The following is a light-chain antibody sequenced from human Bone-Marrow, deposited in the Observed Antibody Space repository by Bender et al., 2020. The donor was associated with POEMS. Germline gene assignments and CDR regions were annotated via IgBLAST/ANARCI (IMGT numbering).Light chain of an antibody. CDR2: GNN. Sequence: QSVLTQPPSASGTPGQRVTISCSGSSSNIGSNTVNWYQHIPGTAPKLLIYGNNQRPSGVPDRFSGSKSGTSASLAISGLQSDDEADFYCSAWDDSLSGPVFGGGTKLTVL. V-gene: IGLV1-44*01. J-gene: IGLJ2*01. CDR3: SAWDDSLSGPV. CDR1: SSNIGSNT.